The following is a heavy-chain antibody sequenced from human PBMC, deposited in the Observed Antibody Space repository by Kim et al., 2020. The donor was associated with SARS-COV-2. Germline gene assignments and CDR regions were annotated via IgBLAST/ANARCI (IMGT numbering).Heavy chain of an antibody. CDR3: ARPRLRFGIVYYGMDV. CDR1: GFTFSSYA. V-gene: IGHV3-30*04. D-gene: IGHD3-16*01. CDR2: ISYDGSNK. J-gene: IGHJ6*02. Sequence: GGSLRLSCAASGFTFSSYAMHWVRQAPGKGLEWVAVISYDGSNKYYADSVKGRFTISRDNSKNTLYLQMNSLRAEDTAVYYCARPRLRFGIVYYGMDVWGQGTTVTVSS.